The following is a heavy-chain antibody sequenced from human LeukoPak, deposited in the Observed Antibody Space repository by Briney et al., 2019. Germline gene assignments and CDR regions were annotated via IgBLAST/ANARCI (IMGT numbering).Heavy chain of an antibody. CDR2: ISSSSSYI. CDR3: ARDRHHRFGELFP. Sequence: GRSLRLSCATSGFAFSGYDMNWVRQAPGKGLEWVSSISSSSSYIYHADSVKGRFTISRDNAKNSLYLQVNSLRAEDTAVYYCARDRHHRFGELFPWGQGTRVTVSS. CDR1: GFAFSGYD. D-gene: IGHD3-10*01. J-gene: IGHJ4*02. V-gene: IGHV3-21*01.